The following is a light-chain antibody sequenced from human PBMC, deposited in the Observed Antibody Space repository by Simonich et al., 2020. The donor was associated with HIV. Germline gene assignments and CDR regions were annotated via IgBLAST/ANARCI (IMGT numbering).Light chain of an antibody. CDR3: QSYDNSLSTWV. Sequence: QSVLTQPPSVSGAPGQRVTISCTGSSSNIGAGYGVHWYQPLPGTAPKLLIYDDNTRPSGVPDRFSGSKSGTSASLAITGLQAEDEADYYCQSYDNSLSTWVFGGGAKLTVL. CDR2: DDN. J-gene: IGLJ3*02. CDR1: SSNIGAGYG. V-gene: IGLV1-40*01.